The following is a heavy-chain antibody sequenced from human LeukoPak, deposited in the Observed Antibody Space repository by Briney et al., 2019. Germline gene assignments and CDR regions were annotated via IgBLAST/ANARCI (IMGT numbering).Heavy chain of an antibody. CDR2: ISSSSGTI. V-gene: IGHV3-48*01. CDR3: ATDPATGTTATSLLAP. D-gene: IGHD1-1*01. Sequence: PGGSLRLSXAASGFPFSDYSMNWVRQAPGKGLEWISYISSSSGTIFYADSVKGRFTISRDNAKNSLYLQMNNLRAEDTAVYYCATDPATGTTATSLLAPWGQGTLVTVSS. CDR1: GFPFSDYS. J-gene: IGHJ5*02.